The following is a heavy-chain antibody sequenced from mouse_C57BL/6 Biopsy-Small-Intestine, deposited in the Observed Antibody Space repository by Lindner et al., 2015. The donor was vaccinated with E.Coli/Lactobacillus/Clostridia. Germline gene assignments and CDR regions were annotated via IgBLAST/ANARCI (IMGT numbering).Heavy chain of an antibody. J-gene: IGHJ2*01. CDR3: ARSEGSSGFFDY. CDR2: IYPYNGLS. V-gene: IGHV1-31*01. D-gene: IGHD3-2*02. Sequence: VQLQESGPELVKPGASVKISCKASGSSFTGYYMHWVKRSHGNILDWIGYIYPYNGLSSYNHKFRGKATLTVDKSSNTAYMELRTLTSEDSAVYFCARSEGSSGFFDYWGQGTTPTVSS. CDR1: GSSFTGYY.